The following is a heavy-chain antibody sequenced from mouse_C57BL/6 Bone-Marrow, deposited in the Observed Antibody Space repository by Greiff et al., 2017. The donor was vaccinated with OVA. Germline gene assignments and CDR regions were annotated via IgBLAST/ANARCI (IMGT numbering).Heavy chain of an antibody. V-gene: IGHV2-9*01. CDR1: GFSLTSYG. J-gene: IGHJ4*01. CDR3: AKQGLPDQFPYYAMDY. Sequence: VQLQQSGPGLVAPSQSLSITCTVSGFSLTSYGVDWVRQPPGKGLEWLGVIWGGGSTTYNSALMSRLSISKDNSKSQVFLKMNSLQTDDTAMYYCAKQGLPDQFPYYAMDYWGQGTSVTVSS. CDR2: IWGGGST. D-gene: IGHD3-1*01.